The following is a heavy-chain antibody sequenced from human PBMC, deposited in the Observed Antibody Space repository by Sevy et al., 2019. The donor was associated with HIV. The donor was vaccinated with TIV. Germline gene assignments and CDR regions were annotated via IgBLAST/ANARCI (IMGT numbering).Heavy chain of an antibody. J-gene: IGHJ4*02. CDR3: ARDGGGCSGGSCYSSLSFDY. V-gene: IGHV3-53*01. CDR1: GFTVSSNY. CDR2: IYSGGST. D-gene: IGHD2-15*01. Sequence: GGSLRLSCAASGFTVSSNYMSWVRQAPGKGLEWVSAIYSGGSTYYADSVKGRFTISRDNSKNTLYLQMNSLRAEDTAVYYCARDGGGCSGGSCYSSLSFDYWGQGTLVTVSS.